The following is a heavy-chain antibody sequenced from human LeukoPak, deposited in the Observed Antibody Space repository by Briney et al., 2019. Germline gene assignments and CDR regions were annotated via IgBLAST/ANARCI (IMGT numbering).Heavy chain of an antibody. Sequence: GGSLRLSCAASGFTFSSYSMNWVRQAPGKGLEWVSSISSSSSYIYYADSVKGRFTISRDNAKNSLYLQMNSLRAEDTAVYYCARSVSSRFTSPRRPYYFDSWGQGTLVTVSS. J-gene: IGHJ4*02. CDR2: ISSSSSYI. V-gene: IGHV3-21*04. CDR1: GFTFSSYS. D-gene: IGHD2-2*01. CDR3: ARSVSSRFTSPRRPYYFDS.